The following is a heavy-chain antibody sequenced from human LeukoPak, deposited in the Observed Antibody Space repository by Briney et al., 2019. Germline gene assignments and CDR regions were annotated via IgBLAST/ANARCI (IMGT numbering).Heavy chain of an antibody. CDR1: GGSVSSGSYY. CDR2: IYYSGST. J-gene: IGHJ4*02. D-gene: IGHD4-23*01. V-gene: IGHV4-61*01. Sequence: PSETLSLTCTVSGGSVSSGSYYWSWIRQPPGKGLEWIGYIYYSGSTNYNPSLKSRVTISVDTSKNQFSLKLSSVTAADTAVYYCARHGLYGGNSVDYWGQGTLVTVSS. CDR3: ARHGLYGGNSVDY.